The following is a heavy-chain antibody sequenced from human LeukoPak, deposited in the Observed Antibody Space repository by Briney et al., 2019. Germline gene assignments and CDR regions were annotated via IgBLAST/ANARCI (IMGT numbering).Heavy chain of an antibody. D-gene: IGHD2-15*01. CDR1: GFTFSSYG. CDR2: ISYDGSNK. Sequence: GGSLRLSCAASGFTFSSYGMHWVRQAPGKGLEWVAVISYDGSNKYYADSVKGRFTISRDNSKNTLYLQMNSLRAEDTAVYYCAKSGCSGGSCFVLGYGMDAWGKGTTVTVSS. J-gene: IGHJ6*04. V-gene: IGHV3-30*18. CDR3: AKSGCSGGSCFVLGYGMDA.